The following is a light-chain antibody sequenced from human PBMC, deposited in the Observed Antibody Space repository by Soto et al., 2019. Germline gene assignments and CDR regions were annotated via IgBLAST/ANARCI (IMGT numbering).Light chain of an antibody. Sequence: QSVLTQPPSVSGAPGQRVTISCTGSSSNIGAGYDVHWYQQLPGTAPKLLIYGNSNRPSGVPDRFSGSKSDTSASLAITGLQAEDEADYYCQSYDSILDGVIFGGGTKLTVL. CDR2: GNS. CDR3: QSYDSILDGVI. V-gene: IGLV1-40*01. CDR1: SSNIGAGYD. J-gene: IGLJ2*01.